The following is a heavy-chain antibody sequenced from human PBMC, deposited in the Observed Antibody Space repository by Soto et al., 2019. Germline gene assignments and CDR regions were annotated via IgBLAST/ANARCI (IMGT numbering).Heavy chain of an antibody. D-gene: IGHD6-19*01. Sequence: ASLKVSCKASGYTFTSYGISWLRQAPGQGLEWMGWISAYNGNTNYAQKLQGRVTMTTDTSTSTAYMELRSLRSDDTAVYYCASRTPGVIAMVNWGRGTLVTVSS. CDR3: ASRTPGVIAMVN. J-gene: IGHJ4*02. CDR2: ISAYNGNT. V-gene: IGHV1-18*01. CDR1: GYTFTSYG.